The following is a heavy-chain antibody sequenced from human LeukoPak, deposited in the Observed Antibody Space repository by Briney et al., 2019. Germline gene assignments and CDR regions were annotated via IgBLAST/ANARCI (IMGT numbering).Heavy chain of an antibody. D-gene: IGHD6-13*01. V-gene: IGHV3-21*04. Sequence: GGSLRLSCAGSGFALKSYSLSWVRQAPGKGLEWVSSISSTSAYIYYADSVKGRFTISRDNSKNTLYLQMISLRGEDTAVYYCVSPGYDYWGQGTLVSVSS. CDR2: ISSTSAYI. J-gene: IGHJ4*02. CDR3: VSPGYDY. CDR1: GFALKSYS.